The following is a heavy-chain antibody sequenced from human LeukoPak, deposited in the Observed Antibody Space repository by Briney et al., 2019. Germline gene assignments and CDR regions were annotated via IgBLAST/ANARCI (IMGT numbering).Heavy chain of an antibody. D-gene: IGHD3-10*01. CDR1: GFTFSGYA. J-gene: IGHJ4*02. Sequence: GGSLRLSCAASGFTFSGYAMHWVRQAPGKGLEWVAVISYDGSNKYYADSVKGRFTISRDNSKNTLYLQMNSLRAGDTAVYYCARVDGSGSYYDYWGQGTLVTVSS. CDR2: ISYDGSNK. CDR3: ARVDGSGSYYDY. V-gene: IGHV3-30-3*01.